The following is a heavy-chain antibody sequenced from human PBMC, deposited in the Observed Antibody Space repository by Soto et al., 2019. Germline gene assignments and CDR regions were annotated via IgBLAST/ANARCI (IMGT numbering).Heavy chain of an antibody. J-gene: IGHJ6*03. CDR2: INSDGSVS. D-gene: IGHD2-15*01. V-gene: IGHV3-74*01. CDR1: GFTFGNYW. Sequence: EVQLVESGGGLVQPGGSLRLSCAASGFTFGNYWMYWVRQAPGKGLVWVSRINSDGSVSSYADSVKGRLTISRDNVKNILYLQMDSLRVEDTAVYYCARGDCVGGTCYSLAGSFYYYMDVWGKGTTVTVFS. CDR3: ARGDCVGGTCYSLAGSFYYYMDV.